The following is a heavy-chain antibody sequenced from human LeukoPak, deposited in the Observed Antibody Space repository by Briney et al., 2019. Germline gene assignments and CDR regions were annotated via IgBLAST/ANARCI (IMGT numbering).Heavy chain of an antibody. V-gene: IGHV4-34*01. D-gene: IGHD3-3*01. CDR1: GGSFSSYY. J-gene: IGHJ6*03. CDR2: INHSGST. CDR3: ARGRYYDFWSGNFYYYYYYMDV. Sequence: SETLSLTCAVYGGSFSSYYWSWIRQPPGKGLEWIGEINHSGSTNYNPSLKSRVTISVDTSKNQFSLKLSSVTAADTAVYYCARGRYYDFWSGNFYYYYYYMDVWGKGTTVTVSS.